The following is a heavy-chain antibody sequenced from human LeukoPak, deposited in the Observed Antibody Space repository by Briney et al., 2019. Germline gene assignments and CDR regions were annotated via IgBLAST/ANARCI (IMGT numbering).Heavy chain of an antibody. D-gene: IGHD5-18*01. CDR1: GGSISSSSYY. J-gene: IGHJ4*02. CDR2: IYYSGST. CDR3: ARDSSYGQHEIDY. Sequence: SETLSLTCTVSGGSISSSSYYWGWIRQPPGKGLEWIGSIYYSGSTYYNPSLKSRVTISVDTSKNQFSLKLSSVTAADTAVYYCARDSSYGQHEIDYWGQGTLVTVSS. V-gene: IGHV4-39*07.